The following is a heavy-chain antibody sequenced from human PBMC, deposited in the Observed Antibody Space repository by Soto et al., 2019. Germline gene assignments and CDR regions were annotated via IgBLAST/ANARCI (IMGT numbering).Heavy chain of an antibody. CDR3: ARGFLRDGDCSGGSCYPIRAYDAFDI. Sequence: ASVKVSCKASGYTFTGYYMHWVRQAPGQGLEWMGWINPNSGGTNYAQKFQGWVTMTRDTSISTAYMELSRLRSDDTAVYYCARGFLRDGDCSGGSCYPIRAYDAFDIWGQGTMVTVSS. CDR2: INPNSGGT. V-gene: IGHV1-2*04. D-gene: IGHD2-15*01. J-gene: IGHJ3*02. CDR1: GYTFTGYY.